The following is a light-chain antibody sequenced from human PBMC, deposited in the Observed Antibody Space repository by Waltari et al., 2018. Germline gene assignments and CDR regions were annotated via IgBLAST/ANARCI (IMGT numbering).Light chain of an antibody. V-gene: IGKV3-20*01. CDR2: DAS. CDR3: LQYGRSPKT. Sequence: EIVLTQSPGTLSLSPGERATLSCRASQSVGGSYLAWYQQKPGQAPRLLIYDASSPATGIPVRFSGSWSGTDFTLTISRLEPEDFAVYYCLQYGRSPKTCGQGTKVEIK. J-gene: IGKJ1*01. CDR1: QSVGGSY.